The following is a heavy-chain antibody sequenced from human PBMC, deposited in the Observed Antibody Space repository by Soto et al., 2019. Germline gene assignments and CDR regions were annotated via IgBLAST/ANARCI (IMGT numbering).Heavy chain of an antibody. CDR3: ARAALGYYDSSEADY. D-gene: IGHD3-22*01. J-gene: IGHJ4*02. CDR1: GYTFTSYG. V-gene: IGHV1-18*01. CDR2: ISAYNGNT. Sequence: QVQLVQSGAEVKKPGASVKVSCKASGYTFTSYGISWVRQAPGQGLEWMGWISAYNGNTNYAQKLQGRVTMTTDTPTSTAYMGLRSLRSDDTAVYYCARAALGYYDSSEADYWGQGTLVTVSS.